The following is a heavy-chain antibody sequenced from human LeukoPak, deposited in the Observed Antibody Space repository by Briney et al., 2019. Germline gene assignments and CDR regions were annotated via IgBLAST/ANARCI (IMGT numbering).Heavy chain of an antibody. CDR1: GFTFSSYA. Sequence: GSLRLSCAASGFTFSSYAMSWVRQPPGKGLEWIGYIYYSGSTNYNPSLKSRVTISVDTSKNQFSLKLSSVTAADTAVYYCARESPDPDYGDNHCFDYWGQGTLVTVSS. V-gene: IGHV4-59*01. J-gene: IGHJ4*02. CDR2: IYYSGST. D-gene: IGHD4-17*01. CDR3: ARESPDPDYGDNHCFDY.